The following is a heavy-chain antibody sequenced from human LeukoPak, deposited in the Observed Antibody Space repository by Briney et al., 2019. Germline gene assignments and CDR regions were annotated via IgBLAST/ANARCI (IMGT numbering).Heavy chain of an antibody. D-gene: IGHD3-22*01. CDR3: ARDRSAYYETYGNYYYGMDV. J-gene: IGHJ6*02. Sequence: ASVKVSCKASGYTFTSYDFNWVRQATGQRPEWMGWMSPNSGDTGYAQKFQDRVTMTRNTSISTAYMELSSLRAEDTAVYYCARDRSAYYETYGNYYYGMDVWGLGTTVTVSS. CDR1: GYTFTSYD. CDR2: MSPNSGDT. V-gene: IGHV1-8*01.